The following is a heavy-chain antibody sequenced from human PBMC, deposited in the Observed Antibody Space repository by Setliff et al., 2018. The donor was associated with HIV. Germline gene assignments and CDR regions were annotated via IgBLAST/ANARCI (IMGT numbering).Heavy chain of an antibody. V-gene: IGHV4-34*01. D-gene: IGHD1-1*01. J-gene: IGHJ5*02. CDR1: GGSFSDYY. Sequence: SETLSLTCEVYGGSFSDYYYTWIRQSPGKGPEWIGYIHNSGTTHYNPAFESRLIISLDMSNNRFSLNLASVTAADTAVYYCARSNLEPTSRLFDPWGPGTLVTVS. CDR3: ARSNLEPTSRLFDP. CDR2: IHNSGTT.